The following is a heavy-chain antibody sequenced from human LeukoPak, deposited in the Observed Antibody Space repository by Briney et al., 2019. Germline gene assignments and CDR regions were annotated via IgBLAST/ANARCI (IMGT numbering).Heavy chain of an antibody. CDR2: ISSSGSTI. D-gene: IGHD5-18*01. J-gene: IGHJ2*01. V-gene: IGHV3-48*04. CDR3: ARDGYSYGSHWYFDL. Sequence: GGSLRLSCAASGFIFSRYSINWVRQAPGKGLEWVSYISSSGSTIYYADSVKGRFTISRDNAKNSLYLQMNSLRAEDTAVYYCARDGYSYGSHWYFDLWGRGTLVTVSS. CDR1: GFIFSRYS.